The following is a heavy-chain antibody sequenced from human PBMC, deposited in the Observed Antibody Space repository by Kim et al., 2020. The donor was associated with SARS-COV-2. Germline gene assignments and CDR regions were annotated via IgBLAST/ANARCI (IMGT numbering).Heavy chain of an antibody. D-gene: IGHD2-15*01. J-gene: IGHJ4*02. Sequence: DAVKGRFTISRDKSKNTLYLQMNSLRAEDTAVYYCARDLPLYCSGGSCYSYWGQGTLVTVSS. V-gene: IGHV3-30*07. CDR3: ARDLPLYCSGGSCYSY.